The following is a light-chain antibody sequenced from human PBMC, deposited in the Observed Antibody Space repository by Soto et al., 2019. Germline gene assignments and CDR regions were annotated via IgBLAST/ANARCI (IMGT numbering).Light chain of an antibody. J-gene: IGKJ4*01. Sequence: IVLTQSPATLSVSPGERVTLSCRASENVGTNLAWYQQRPGQPPRLLIYGSSTRATGISATFSGSGSRTEYTVTISSLQSEDSAVYYCEQYNNWGLSFGGGTMVEIK. CDR3: EQYNNWGLS. V-gene: IGKV3D-15*01. CDR2: GSS. CDR1: ENVGTN.